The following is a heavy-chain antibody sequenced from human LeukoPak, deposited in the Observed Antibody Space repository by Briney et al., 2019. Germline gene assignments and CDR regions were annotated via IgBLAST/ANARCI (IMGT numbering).Heavy chain of an antibody. CDR2: ISGSGVST. CDR3: AKGNYGDYLGQAFDI. D-gene: IGHD4-17*01. J-gene: IGHJ3*02. CDR1: GFTFSSYS. Sequence: GGSLRLSCAASGFTFSSYSMNWVRQAPGKGLEWVSAISGSGVSTYYADSVKGRFTISRDNSKNTLYLQMNSLRAEDTAVYYCAKGNYGDYLGQAFDIWGQGTMVTVSS. V-gene: IGHV3-23*01.